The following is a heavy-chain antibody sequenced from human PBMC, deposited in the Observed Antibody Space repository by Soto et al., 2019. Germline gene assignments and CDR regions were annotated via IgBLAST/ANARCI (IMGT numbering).Heavy chain of an antibody. Sequence: GGSLRLSCAASGFTFSSYWMHWVRQAPGKGLVWVSRINSDGSSTSYADSVKGRFTISRDNAKNTLYLQMNSLRAEDTAVYYCAREISTSGTGTSLAFDYWGQGTLVTVSS. D-gene: IGHD1-1*01. CDR1: GFTFSSYW. V-gene: IGHV3-74*01. CDR2: INSDGSST. CDR3: AREISTSGTGTSLAFDY. J-gene: IGHJ4*02.